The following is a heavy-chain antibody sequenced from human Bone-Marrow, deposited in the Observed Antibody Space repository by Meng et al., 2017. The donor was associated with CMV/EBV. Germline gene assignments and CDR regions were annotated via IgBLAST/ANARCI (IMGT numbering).Heavy chain of an antibody. D-gene: IGHD6-13*01. V-gene: IGHV3-30*04. CDR2: ISYDGSNK. J-gene: IGHJ6*02. CDR1: GFTFSSYA. CDR3: ASDLYSSSWYSYYYYGMDV. Sequence: GESLKISCAASGFTFSSYAMHWVRQAPGKGLEWVAVISYDGSNKYYADSVKGRFTISRDNSKNTLYLQMHSLRAEDTAVYYCASDLYSSSWYSYYYYGMDVWGQGTTVTVSS.